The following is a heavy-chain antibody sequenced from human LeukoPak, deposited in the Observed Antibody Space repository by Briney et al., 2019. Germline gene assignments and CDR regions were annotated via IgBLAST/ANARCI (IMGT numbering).Heavy chain of an antibody. Sequence: GGSLRLSCVASGVTFSTYSMNWVRQAPGKGLGWVSYISSGSSTVYYAESVKGRFTISRDNAKNSLYLQMNSLKVEDTAIYYCARDNWVDCWGQGTLVTVSS. J-gene: IGHJ5*01. CDR2: ISSGSSTV. CDR1: GVTFSTYS. CDR3: ARDNWVDC. V-gene: IGHV3-48*04.